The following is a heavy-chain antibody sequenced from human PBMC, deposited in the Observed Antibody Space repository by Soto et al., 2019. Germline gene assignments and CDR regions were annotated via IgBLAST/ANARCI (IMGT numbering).Heavy chain of an antibody. CDR2: IYTSGSA. V-gene: IGHV4-4*07. CDR1: GGSINFYY. J-gene: IGHJ4*02. Sequence: SETLSLTCTVSGGSINFYYWSWIRQPAGKGLEWIGRIYTSGSANYNPSLKSRVTMSVDTSKNQLSLKLRSVTAADSAIYYCTRDRSEGSGRYFWVDSWGQGIMVTVYS. CDR3: TRDRSEGSGRYFWVDS. D-gene: IGHD1-26*01.